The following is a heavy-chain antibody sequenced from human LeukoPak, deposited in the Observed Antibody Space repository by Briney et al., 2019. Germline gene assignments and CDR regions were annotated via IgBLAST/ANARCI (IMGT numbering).Heavy chain of an antibody. Sequence: SVTVSCKASGGTFSSYAISWVRQAPGQGLEWMGGIIPIFGTANYAQKFQGRVTITADKSTSTAYVELSSLRSEDTAVYYCAREEVDIVVVPARDDAFDIWGQGTMVTVSS. D-gene: IGHD2-2*01. V-gene: IGHV1-69*06. CDR1: GGTFSSYA. J-gene: IGHJ3*02. CDR3: AREEVDIVVVPARDDAFDI. CDR2: IIPIFGTA.